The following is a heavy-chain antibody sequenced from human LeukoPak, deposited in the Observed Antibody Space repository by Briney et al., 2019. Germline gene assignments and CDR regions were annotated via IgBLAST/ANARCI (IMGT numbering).Heavy chain of an antibody. CDR1: GYSFTSYW. D-gene: IGHD3-10*01. V-gene: IGHV5-51*03. J-gene: IGHJ6*03. CDR2: IYPGDSDT. Sequence: NPGESLKISCKGSGYSFTSYWIGWVRQMPRKGLEWMGIIYPGDSDTIYSPSFQGQVTISADKSISTAYLQWSSLKASDTAMYYCARLGPGGSAYYYYYMDVWGKGTTVTVSS. CDR3: ARLGPGGSAYYYYYMDV.